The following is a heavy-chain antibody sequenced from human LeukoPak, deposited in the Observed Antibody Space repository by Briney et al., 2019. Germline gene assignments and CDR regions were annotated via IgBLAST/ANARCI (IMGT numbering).Heavy chain of an antibody. V-gene: IGHV3-33*06. CDR3: AKDRGGYRDGYNYQFYY. D-gene: IGHD5-24*01. J-gene: IGHJ4*02. CDR2: IWYDGSNK. CDR1: GFTFSSYG. Sequence: GGSLRLSCAASGFTFSSYGMHWVRQAPGKELEWVAVIWYDGSNKYYADSVKGRFTISRDNSKNTLYLQMNSLRAEDTAVYSCAKDRGGYRDGYNYQFYYWGQGTPVT.